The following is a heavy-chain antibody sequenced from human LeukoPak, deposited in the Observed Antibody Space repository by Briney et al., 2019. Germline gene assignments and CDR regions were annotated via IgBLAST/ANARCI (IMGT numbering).Heavy chain of an antibody. Sequence: GGSLRLSCAASEFTLSSYWMAWVRQAPGKGLAWVANIKQDGSEKYYVDSVKGRFTISRDNARNSLYLQMNSLRAEDTAIFYCARVNPLMAPGAFDIWGQGTMVAASS. CDR1: EFTLSSYW. CDR3: ARVNPLMAPGAFDI. J-gene: IGHJ3*02. D-gene: IGHD2-8*01. V-gene: IGHV3-7*01. CDR2: IKQDGSEK.